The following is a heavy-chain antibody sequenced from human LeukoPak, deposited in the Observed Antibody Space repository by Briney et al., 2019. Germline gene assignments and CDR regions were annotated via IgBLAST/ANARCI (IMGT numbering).Heavy chain of an antibody. CDR2: INHSGST. CDR3: ARPVDTAMVISWFDP. V-gene: IGHV4-34*01. D-gene: IGHD5-18*01. Sequence: SETLSLTCAVYGGSFSGYYWSWIRQPPGKGLEWIGEINHSGSTNYNPSLKSRVTISVDTSKNQFSLKLSSVTAADTAVYYCARPVDTAMVISWFDPWGQGTLVTVSS. CDR1: GGSFSGYY. J-gene: IGHJ5*02.